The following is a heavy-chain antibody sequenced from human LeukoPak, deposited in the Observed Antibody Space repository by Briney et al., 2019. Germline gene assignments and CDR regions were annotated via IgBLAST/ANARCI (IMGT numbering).Heavy chain of an antibody. D-gene: IGHD3-22*01. Sequence: ASVKVSCKASGGTFSSYAISWVRQAPGQGLEWMGGIIPIFGTANYAQKFQGRVTITADKSTSTAYMELNSLRSEDTAVYYCARDSWDSSGYYFAFDYWGQGTLVTVSS. CDR3: ARDSWDSSGYYFAFDY. CDR1: GGTFSSYA. J-gene: IGHJ4*02. CDR2: IIPIFGTA. V-gene: IGHV1-69*06.